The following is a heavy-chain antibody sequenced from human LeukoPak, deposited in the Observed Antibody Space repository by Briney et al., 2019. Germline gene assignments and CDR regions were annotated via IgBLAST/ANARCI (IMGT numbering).Heavy chain of an antibody. Sequence: GESLKISCKGSGYSFTSYWIGWVRQKPGKGLEWMGIIFPCDSDTRYSPSFKGRVTISADKSISTAYLQWSSLKASDTAMYSCARRLTYDSRAYYCLDYWGQGTLVTVSS. V-gene: IGHV5-51*01. CDR1: GYSFTSYW. J-gene: IGHJ4*02. CDR3: ARRLTYDSRAYYCLDY. CDR2: IFPCDSDT. D-gene: IGHD3-22*01.